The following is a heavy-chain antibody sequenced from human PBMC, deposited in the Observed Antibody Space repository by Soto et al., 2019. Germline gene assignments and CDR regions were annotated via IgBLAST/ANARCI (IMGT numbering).Heavy chain of an antibody. D-gene: IGHD3-16*02. CDR3: ARAYLTNTYYDYIWGSYRYGHWFDP. CDR1: GYTFTSYG. CDR2: ISAYNGNT. V-gene: IGHV1-18*01. J-gene: IGHJ5*02. Sequence: ASVKVSCKASGYTFTSYGISLVRQAPGQGLEWMGWISAYNGNTNYAQKLQGRVTMTTDTSTSTAYMELRSLRSDDTAVYYCARAYLTNTYYDYIWGSYRYGHWFDPWGQGTLVTVSS.